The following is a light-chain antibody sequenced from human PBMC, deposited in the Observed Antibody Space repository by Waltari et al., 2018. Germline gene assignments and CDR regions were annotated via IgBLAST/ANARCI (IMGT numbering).Light chain of an antibody. CDR1: RGNLATNS. V-gene: IGLV6-57*03. CDR2: EDN. CDR3: QSCDSSHVV. Sequence: FMLTQPHSVSESPGETVSISCTRSRGNLATNSLQWYHQRPGSAPTKVIYEDNQRPSGVPDRFSGSIASSSNSASLIISGRKAEDEADYYCQSCDSSHVVFGGGTKLTVL. J-gene: IGLJ2*01.